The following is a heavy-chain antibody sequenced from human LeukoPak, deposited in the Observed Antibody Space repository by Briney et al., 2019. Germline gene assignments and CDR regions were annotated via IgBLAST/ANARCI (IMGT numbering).Heavy chain of an antibody. V-gene: IGHV4-59*08. CDR2: IYYSGST. CDR1: GGSISSYY. D-gene: IGHD2-2*01. CDR3: ARHCSSTSCRNWFDP. J-gene: IGHJ5*02. Sequence: SETLSLTCTVSGGSISSYYWSWIRQPPGKGLEWIGYIYYSGSTNYNPSLKSRVTISVDTSKNQFSLKLSSVTAADTAVYYCARHCSSTSCRNWFDPWGQGTLVTVSS.